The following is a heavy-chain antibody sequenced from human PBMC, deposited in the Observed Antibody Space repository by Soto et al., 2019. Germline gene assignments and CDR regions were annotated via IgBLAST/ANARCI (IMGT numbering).Heavy chain of an antibody. CDR3: ARESIVATTDYFDY. CDR2: IYYSGST. CDR1: GGSISSGGYS. V-gene: IGHV4-31*03. J-gene: IGHJ4*02. D-gene: IGHD5-12*01. Sequence: SETLSLTCTVSGGSISSGGYSWSCIRQHPGKRLEWIGYIYYSGSTYYIPSLKSRVTISVDTSKNQFSLKLSSVTAADTAVYYCARESIVATTDYFDYLGQGTLDTVST.